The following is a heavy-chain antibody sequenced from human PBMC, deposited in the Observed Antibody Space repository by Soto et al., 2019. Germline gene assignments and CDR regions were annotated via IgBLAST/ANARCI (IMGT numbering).Heavy chain of an antibody. J-gene: IGHJ6*02. CDR2: IYSGGNT. D-gene: IGHD3-9*01. CDR1: GFIVSSNY. CDR3: ARDGLDYDILTGYSYYYGMDV. V-gene: IGHV3-53*01. Sequence: ALRLSCAASGFIVSSNYMSWVRQAPGKGLDWVSIIYSGGNTYYADSVKGRFIISRDNSKNTLYLQMNSLRAEDTAVYYCARDGLDYDILTGYSYYYGMDVWGQGTTVTVSS.